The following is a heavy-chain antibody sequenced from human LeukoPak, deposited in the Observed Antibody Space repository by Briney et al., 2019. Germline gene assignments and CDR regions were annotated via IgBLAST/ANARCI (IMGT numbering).Heavy chain of an antibody. CDR2: ISSSGSTI. CDR1: GFTFSSYE. Sequence: GGSLRLSCAASGFTFSSYEMNWVRQAPGKGLEWVSYISSSGSTIYYADSVKGRFTISRDNAKNSLYLQMNSLRAEDTAVYYCSTGRSLNTIYYYYYMDVWGKGTTVTISS. J-gene: IGHJ6*03. CDR3: STGRSLNTIYYYYYMDV. V-gene: IGHV3-48*03. D-gene: IGHD3-9*01.